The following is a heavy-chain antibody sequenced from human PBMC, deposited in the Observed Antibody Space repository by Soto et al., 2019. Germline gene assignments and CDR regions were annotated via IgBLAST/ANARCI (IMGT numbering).Heavy chain of an antibody. J-gene: IGHJ6*02. D-gene: IGHD3-3*01. Sequence: GGSLRLSCAASGFTFSSYWMSWVRQAPGKGLEWVANIKQDGSENYYVDSVKDRFTISRDKAKNSLYLQMNSLRAADTAVYYCARIYYDFWSGYYGMDVWGQGTTVTVSS. V-gene: IGHV3-7*03. CDR3: ARIYYDFWSGYYGMDV. CDR2: IKQDGSEN. CDR1: GFTFSSYW.